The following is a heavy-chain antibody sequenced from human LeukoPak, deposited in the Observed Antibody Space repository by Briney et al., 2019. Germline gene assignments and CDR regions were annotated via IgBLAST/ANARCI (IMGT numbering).Heavy chain of an antibody. D-gene: IGHD6-19*01. CDR2: INPNSGGT. J-gene: IGHJ4*02. V-gene: IGHV1-2*02. CDR3: AREISVAGTMIDY. CDR1: GYTFTAYY. Sequence: ASVKVSCKASGYTFTAYYVHWVRQAPGQGLEWMGWINPNSGGTNYAQTFQGRVTLTRDTSISTAYMELSRLSSDDTAVYYCAREISVAGTMIDYSGQGTQCTVSS.